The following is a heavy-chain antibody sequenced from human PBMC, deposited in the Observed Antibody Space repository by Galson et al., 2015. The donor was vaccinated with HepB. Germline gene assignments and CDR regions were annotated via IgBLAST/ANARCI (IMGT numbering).Heavy chain of an antibody. CDR3: ARFAGGGYSTSWYRSGFDY. CDR2: IKEDESEK. D-gene: IGHD6-13*01. Sequence: SLRLSCAAAGFTFGGYWMTWVRQAPGKGLEWVANIKEDESEKYYVDSVKGRFTISRDNAKNSLYLQLNSLRAEDTAVYFCARFAGGGYSTSWYRSGFDYWVQGALVIVSS. J-gene: IGHJ4*02. V-gene: IGHV3-7*05. CDR1: GFTFGGYW.